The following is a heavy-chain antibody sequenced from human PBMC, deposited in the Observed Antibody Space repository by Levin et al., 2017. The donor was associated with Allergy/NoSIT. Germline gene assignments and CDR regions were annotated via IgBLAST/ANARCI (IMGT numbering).Heavy chain of an antibody. CDR1: GYTFTGYH. CDR3: VRDGRRDFDFFNSPGSLDY. J-gene: IGHJ4*02. Sequence: ASVKVSCKASGYTFTGYHMHWLRQAPGQGLEWMGWINPNNGGTNYDQKFQGRVTMTRDTSINTAYMELTRLTSDDTAIYYCVRDGRRDFDFFNSPGSLDYWGQGALVTVSS. CDR2: INPNNGGT. D-gene: IGHD3-3*01. V-gene: IGHV1-2*02.